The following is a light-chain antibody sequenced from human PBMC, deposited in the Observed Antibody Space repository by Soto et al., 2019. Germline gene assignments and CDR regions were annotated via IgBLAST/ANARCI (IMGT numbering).Light chain of an antibody. CDR2: DDS. Sequence: SYELTQPPSLSVAPGQTARITCGGDNIGGRNAHWYQQKAGQAPILVVYDDSDRPSGIPERFSGSKSGNTATLTISRVEAGDEADYYCQVWDSTSDHVVFGGGTKLTVL. V-gene: IGLV3-21*02. J-gene: IGLJ2*01. CDR1: NIGGRN. CDR3: QVWDSTSDHVV.